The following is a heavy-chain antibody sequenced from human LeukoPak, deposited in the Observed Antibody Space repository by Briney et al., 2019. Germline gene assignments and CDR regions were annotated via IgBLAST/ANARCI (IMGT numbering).Heavy chain of an antibody. CDR2: ISGIGGST. J-gene: IGHJ4*02. D-gene: IGHD3-9*01. Sequence: PGGSLRLSCAASGFTFSSYAMSWVRQAPGKGLEWVSAISGIGGSTYYADSVKGRFTISRDNSKNTLYLQMNSLRAEDTAVYYCAKGDDILTGASDYWGQGTLVTVSS. CDR3: AKGDDILTGASDY. V-gene: IGHV3-23*01. CDR1: GFTFSSYA.